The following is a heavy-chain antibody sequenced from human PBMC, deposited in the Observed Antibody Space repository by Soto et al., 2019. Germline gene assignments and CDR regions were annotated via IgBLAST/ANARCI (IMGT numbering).Heavy chain of an antibody. Sequence: ASVKVSCKASGYTFTGYYMHWVRQAPGQGLEWMGWINPNSGGTNYAQKFQGWVTMTRDTSISTAYMELSRLRSDDTAVYYCARDSSRWISIYYYYGMDVWGQGTKVTVSS. CDR3: ARDSSRWISIYYYYGMDV. V-gene: IGHV1-2*04. CDR2: INPNSGGT. D-gene: IGHD6-13*01. CDR1: GYTFTGYY. J-gene: IGHJ6*02.